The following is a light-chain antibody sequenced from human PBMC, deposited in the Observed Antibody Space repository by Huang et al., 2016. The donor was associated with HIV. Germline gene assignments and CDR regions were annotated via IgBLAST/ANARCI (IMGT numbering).Light chain of an antibody. J-gene: IGKJ2*01. V-gene: IGKV1-5*03. CDR3: QQYNSYTYT. Sequence: DIQMTQSPSTLSASVGDRVTITCRASQSISSWLAGYQQKPGKAPKLLISKASSLESGVPSRFSVSGSGTEFTLTISSLQPDDFATYYCQQYNSYTYTFGQGTKLEIK. CDR1: QSISSW. CDR2: KAS.